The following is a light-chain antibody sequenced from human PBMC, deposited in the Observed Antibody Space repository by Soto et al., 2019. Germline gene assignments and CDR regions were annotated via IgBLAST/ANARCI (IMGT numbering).Light chain of an antibody. CDR2: RIN. CDR3: AAWDDSLSVPWV. J-gene: IGLJ3*02. V-gene: IGLV1-47*01. CDR1: SSNIGSNY. Sequence: QSVLTQPPSASGTPGQRVTISCSGSSSNIGSNYVYWYQQLPGTAPKLLIYRINQRPSGVPDRFSGSKSGTSASLAISGLRSEDEADYYCAAWDDSLSVPWVFGGGTKLTVL.